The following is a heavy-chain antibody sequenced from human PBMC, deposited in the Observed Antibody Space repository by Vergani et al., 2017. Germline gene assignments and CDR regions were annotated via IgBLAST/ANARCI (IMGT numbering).Heavy chain of an antibody. Sequence: QVQLVQSGAEVKKPGASVKVSCKVSGYIFTELSIHWVRQAPGKGLEWMGGFDPEDGETIYAQKFQGRVTMTEDTSTDTVYMELSSLRSDDTAVYYCARGGTYYYGSGSYYNSDNWFDPWGQGTLVTVSS. CDR2: FDPEDGET. D-gene: IGHD3-10*01. J-gene: IGHJ5*02. V-gene: IGHV1-24*01. CDR1: GYIFTELS. CDR3: ARGGTYYYGSGSYYNSDNWFDP.